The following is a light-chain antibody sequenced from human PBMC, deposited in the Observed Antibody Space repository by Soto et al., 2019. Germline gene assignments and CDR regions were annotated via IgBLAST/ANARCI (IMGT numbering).Light chain of an antibody. Sequence: EVVLTQSPATLSLSPGERATLSCRASQSVSEFLAWYQQKPDQAPRLLIYDASNRATGIPARFSGSGSGTDFTLTISSLEAEDFALYYCQQRSKWPVTFGGGTKVEIK. CDR1: QSVSEF. V-gene: IGKV3-11*01. CDR2: DAS. J-gene: IGKJ4*01. CDR3: QQRSKWPVT.